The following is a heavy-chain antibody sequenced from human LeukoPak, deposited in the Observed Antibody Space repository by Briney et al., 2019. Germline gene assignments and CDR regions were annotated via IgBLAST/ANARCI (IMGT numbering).Heavy chain of an antibody. D-gene: IGHD3-3*01. V-gene: IGHV3-33*01. Sequence: PGGSLRLSCAASGFTLSNYGMHWVRQPPGKGLEWVAVIYYDGSNKYYADSVKGRFTISRDNAKNSLYLQMNSLRAEDTAVYYCARGQYYDFWSGPLYNWFDPWGQGTLVTVSS. CDR2: IYYDGSNK. J-gene: IGHJ5*02. CDR1: GFTLSNYG. CDR3: ARGQYYDFWSGPLYNWFDP.